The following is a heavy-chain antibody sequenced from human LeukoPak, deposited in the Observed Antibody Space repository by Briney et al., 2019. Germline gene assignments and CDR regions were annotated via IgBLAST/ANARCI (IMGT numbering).Heavy chain of an antibody. J-gene: IGHJ4*02. Sequence: GRSLRLSCAASGFTFDDYAMHWVRQAPGKGLEWVSGISWNSGSIGYADSVKGRFTISRDNAKNSLYLQMSSLRAGDMALYYCAKESSSGYYFDYWGQGTLVTVSS. CDR1: GFTFDDYA. CDR3: AKESSSGYYFDY. V-gene: IGHV3-9*03. D-gene: IGHD6-19*01. CDR2: ISWNSGSI.